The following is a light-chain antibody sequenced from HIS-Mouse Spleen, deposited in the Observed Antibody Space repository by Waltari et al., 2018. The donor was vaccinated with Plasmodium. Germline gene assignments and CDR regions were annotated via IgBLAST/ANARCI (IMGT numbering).Light chain of an antibody. CDR2: WAS. Sequence: DIVMTQSPDSLAVALGERATINCKSCQSVLYSSNNKNYLARYQQTPGQPPKLLIYWASTRESGVPDRFSGSGSGTDFTLTISSLQAEDVAVYYCQQYYSTPLTFGGGTKVEIK. CDR3: QQYYSTPLT. V-gene: IGKV4-1*01. J-gene: IGKJ4*01. CDR1: QSVLYSSNNKNY.